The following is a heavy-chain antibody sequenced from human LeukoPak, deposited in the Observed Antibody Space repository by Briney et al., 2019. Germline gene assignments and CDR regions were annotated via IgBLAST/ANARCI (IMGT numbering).Heavy chain of an antibody. CDR3: ASGHELTNLDY. V-gene: IGHV3-53*01. J-gene: IGHJ4*02. Sequence: QPGGSLRLSCAASGFTVSSNYMSWVRQAPGKGLEWVSVIYSGGSTYYADSVKGRFTISRDNSKNTLYLQMSSLRAEDTAVYYCASGHELTNLDYWGQGTLVTVSS. D-gene: IGHD2-8*01. CDR1: GFTVSSNY. CDR2: IYSGGST.